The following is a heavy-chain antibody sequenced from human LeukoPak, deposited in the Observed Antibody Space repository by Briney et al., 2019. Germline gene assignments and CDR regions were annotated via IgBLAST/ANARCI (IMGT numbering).Heavy chain of an antibody. CDR2: IYYSGST. J-gene: IGHJ3*02. V-gene: IGHV4-59*01. Sequence: SETLSLTCTVSGGSISSYYWSWIRQPPGKGLEWVGYIYYSGSTNYNPSLKSRVTISVDTSKNQFSLKLSSVTAADTAVYYCARLGVAVAGTSDIWGQGTMVTVSS. CDR1: GGSISSYY. D-gene: IGHD6-19*01. CDR3: ARLGVAVAGTSDI.